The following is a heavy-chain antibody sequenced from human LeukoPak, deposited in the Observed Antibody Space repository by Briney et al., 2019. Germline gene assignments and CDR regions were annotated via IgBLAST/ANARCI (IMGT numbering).Heavy chain of an antibody. J-gene: IGHJ4*02. CDR1: GGSISSGDYY. CDR3: ARELASITIFGVVIYYFDY. D-gene: IGHD3-3*01. CDR2: IYYSGST. V-gene: IGHV4-30-4*01. Sequence: SETLSLTCTASGGSISSGDYYWSWIRQPPGKGLEWIGYIYYSGSTYYNPSLKSRVTISVDTSKNQFSLKLSSVTAADTAVYYCARELASITIFGVVIYYFDYWGQGTLVTVSS.